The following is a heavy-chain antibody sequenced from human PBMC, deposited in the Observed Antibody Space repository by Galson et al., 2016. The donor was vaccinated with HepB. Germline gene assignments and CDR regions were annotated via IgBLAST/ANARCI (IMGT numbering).Heavy chain of an antibody. J-gene: IGHJ4*02. CDR2: ISTTSSYK. Sequence: SLRLSCAASGFTFSSYSMNRVRQAPGKGLEWVSSISTTSSYKYYADSAKGRSTISRDNAKNSLYLQMNSLRAEDTAVYYWARGKYSSGWADYWGQGTLVTVSS. CDR1: GFTFSSYS. CDR3: ARGKYSSGWADY. D-gene: IGHD6-19*01. V-gene: IGHV3-21*01.